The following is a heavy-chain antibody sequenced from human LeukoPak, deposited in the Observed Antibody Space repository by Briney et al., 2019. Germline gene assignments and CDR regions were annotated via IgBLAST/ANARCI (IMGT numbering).Heavy chain of an antibody. J-gene: IGHJ4*02. V-gene: IGHV4-59*01. D-gene: IGHD5-12*01. Sequence: SETLSLTCSVSGGSISSYHWNWIRQPSGKGLEWIGIVFNNGGTKHNPSLRSRVAISVDTSKNQFALKLSSVTAADTAVYYCVASYGGYVLDYWGQGALVIVSS. CDR2: VFNNGGT. CDR1: GGSISSYH. CDR3: VASYGGYVLDY.